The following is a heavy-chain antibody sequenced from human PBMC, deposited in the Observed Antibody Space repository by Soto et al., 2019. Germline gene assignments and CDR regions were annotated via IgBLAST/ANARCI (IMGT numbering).Heavy chain of an antibody. D-gene: IGHD2-15*01. CDR2: ISGSGGST. V-gene: IGHV3-23*01. CDR3: AKDGYCSGGSCYTNALDY. CDR1: GFTFSSYA. J-gene: IGHJ4*02. Sequence: GGSLRLSCAASGFTFSSYAMSWVRQAPGKGLEWVSAISGSGGSTYYADSVKGRFTISRDNSKNTLYLQMNSLRAEDTAVYYCAKDGYCSGGSCYTNALDYWGQGTLVTVSS.